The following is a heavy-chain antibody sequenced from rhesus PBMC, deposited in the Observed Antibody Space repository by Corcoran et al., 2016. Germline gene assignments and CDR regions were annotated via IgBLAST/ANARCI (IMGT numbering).Heavy chain of an antibody. V-gene: IGHV4-169*02. CDR3: AREGIAAAGTGDY. Sequence: QLQLQESGPGLVKPSETLSVTCAVSGGSISSSYWSWIRQAPGKGLDWIGYIYGKGSSTNYNPSLKSRVTLSVDTSKSQLSLKLSSVTTAETAVYYCAREGIAAAGTGDYWGQGVLVTVSS. D-gene: IGHD6-25*01. CDR1: GGSISSSY. CDR2: IYGKGSST. J-gene: IGHJ4*01.